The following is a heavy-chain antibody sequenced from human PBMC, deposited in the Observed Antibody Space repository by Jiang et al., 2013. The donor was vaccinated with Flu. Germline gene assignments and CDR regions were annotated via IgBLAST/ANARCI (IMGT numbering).Heavy chain of an antibody. D-gene: IGHD3-10*01. CDR3: ARGYGVEEAD. V-gene: IGHV4-59*01. CDR1: GGSISSYY. J-gene: IGHJ4*02. Sequence: PGLVKPSETLSLTCTVSGGSISSYYWSWIRQPPGKGLEWIGYIYYSGSTNYNPSLKSRVTISVDTSKNQFSLKLSSVTAADTAVYYCARGYGVEEADWGQGTLVTVSS. CDR2: IYYSGST.